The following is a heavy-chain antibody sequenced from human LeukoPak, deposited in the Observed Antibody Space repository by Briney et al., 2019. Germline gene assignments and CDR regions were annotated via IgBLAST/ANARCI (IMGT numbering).Heavy chain of an antibody. J-gene: IGHJ3*01. D-gene: IGHD6-6*01. CDR3: ARSSYSSSSSV. V-gene: IGHV3-7*03. Sequence: GGSLRLSCAVSGFTFSGFWMSWSRQAPGKGLEWVASINSDGSEGYFADVVKGRFTISRDNAKNSLYLQINSLRAEDTAVYYCARSSYSSSSSVWGQGTMVTVSS. CDR1: GFTFSGFW. CDR2: INSDGSEG.